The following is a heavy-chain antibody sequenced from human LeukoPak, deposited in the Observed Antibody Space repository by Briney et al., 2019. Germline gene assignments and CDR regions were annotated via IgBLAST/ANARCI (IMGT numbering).Heavy chain of an antibody. V-gene: IGHV3-11*01. D-gene: IGHD3-9*01. J-gene: IGHJ5*02. CDR3: AREGEFDIFVSVNWFDP. CDR1: GFTFSDYN. CDR2: ISRSGSTK. Sequence: PGGSLRLSCAASGFTFSDYNMRWIRQAPGKGLEWVSSISRSGSTKYYADSVKGRFTISRDNAKNSLFLQMNSLRAEDTAVYYCAREGEFDIFVSVNWFDPWGQGTLVTVSS.